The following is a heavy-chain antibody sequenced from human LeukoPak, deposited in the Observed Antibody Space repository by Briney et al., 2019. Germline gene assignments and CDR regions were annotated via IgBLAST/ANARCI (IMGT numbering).Heavy chain of an antibody. V-gene: IGHV1-8*01. CDR1: GYSFTSYD. Sequence: ASVKVSCKASGYSFTSYDIIWVRQATGQGLEWMGYMNPNTGDTGVTQKFQGRVTTTRDPSINTAYMELTSLRAEDTAVYFCTRGGEILTHYKHIDYWGQGTLVTVSS. J-gene: IGHJ4*02. D-gene: IGHD3-9*01. CDR3: TRGGEILTHYKHIDY. CDR2: MNPNTGDT.